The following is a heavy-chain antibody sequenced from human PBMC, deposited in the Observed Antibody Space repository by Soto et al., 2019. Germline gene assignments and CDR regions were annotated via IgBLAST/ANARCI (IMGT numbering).Heavy chain of an antibody. CDR3: ARALLVATDAFDI. Sequence: NPSETLSLTCAVYGGSFSGYYWSWIRQPPGKGLEWIGEINHSGSTNYNPSLKSRVTISVDTSKNQFSLKLSSVTAADTAVYYCARALLVATDAFDIWGQGTMVTVSS. V-gene: IGHV4-34*01. CDR1: GGSFSGYY. J-gene: IGHJ3*02. CDR2: INHSGST. D-gene: IGHD5-12*01.